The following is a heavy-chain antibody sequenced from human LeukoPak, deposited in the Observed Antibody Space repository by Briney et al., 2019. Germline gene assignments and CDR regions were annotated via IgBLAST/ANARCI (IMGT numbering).Heavy chain of an antibody. J-gene: IGHJ4*02. CDR1: GGSISSYY. D-gene: IGHD2-15*01. V-gene: IGHV4-59*01. CDR2: IYYSGST. CDR3: ARERVGGYCSGGSCYSYGYFDY. Sequence: PSETLSLTCTVSGGSISSYYWSWIRQPPGKGLEWIGYIYYSGSTNYNPSLKSRVTISVKTSKNQFSLKLSSVTAADTAVYYCARERVGGYCSGGSCYSYGYFDYWGQGTLVTVSS.